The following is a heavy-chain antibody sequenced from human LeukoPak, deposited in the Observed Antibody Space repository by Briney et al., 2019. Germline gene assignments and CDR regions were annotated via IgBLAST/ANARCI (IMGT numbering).Heavy chain of an antibody. J-gene: IGHJ4*02. Sequence: PGGSLRLSCAASGFTFSSYSMNWVRQAPGKGLEWVSYISSSSSTIYYADSVKGRFTISRDNAKNSQYLQMNSLRDEDTAVYYCARESPWELLGSNSFDYWGQGTLVTVSS. CDR3: ARESPWELLGSNSFDY. CDR2: ISSSSSTI. CDR1: GFTFSSYS. D-gene: IGHD1-26*01. V-gene: IGHV3-48*02.